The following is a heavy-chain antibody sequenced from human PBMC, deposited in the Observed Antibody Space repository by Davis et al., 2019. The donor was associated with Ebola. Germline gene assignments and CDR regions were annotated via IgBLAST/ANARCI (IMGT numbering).Heavy chain of an antibody. CDR1: GYGFADYW. CDR3: ARHRAYYYYYYGMDV. Sequence: GESLKISCKGSGYGFADYWIAWVRQTPGKGLEWMGIIYAGDSDSRYSPSFEGQVTISADKSISTAYLQWSSLKASDTAMYYCARHRAYYYYYYGMDVWGKGTTVTVSS. CDR2: IYAGDSDS. J-gene: IGHJ6*04. V-gene: IGHV5-51*01.